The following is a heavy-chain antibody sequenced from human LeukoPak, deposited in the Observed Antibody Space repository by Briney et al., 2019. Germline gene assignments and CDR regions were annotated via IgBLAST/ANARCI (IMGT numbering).Heavy chain of an antibody. D-gene: IGHD6-19*01. Sequence: GGSLRLSCAASGFSFSSYSMNWVRHAPGKGLEWVSSISSSSSYIYYADSVKGRFTISRDNAKNSLYLQMNSLTAEDTAVYYCARDLPYEAVAGHCAFDIWGQGTVVTVSS. CDR3: ARDLPYEAVAGHCAFDI. V-gene: IGHV3-21*01. CDR2: ISSSSSYI. CDR1: GFSFSSYS. J-gene: IGHJ3*02.